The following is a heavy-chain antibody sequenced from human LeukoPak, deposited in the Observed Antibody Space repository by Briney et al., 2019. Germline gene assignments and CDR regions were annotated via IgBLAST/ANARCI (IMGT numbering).Heavy chain of an antibody. CDR1: VYTFTGYY. D-gene: IGHD5-12*01. V-gene: IGHV1-2*02. J-gene: IGHJ4*02. Sequence: ASVKVSCKASVYTFTGYYMHWVRQAPGQGLEWMGWINPNSGGTNYAQKFQGRVTMTRDTSISTAYMELSRLRSDDTAVYHCARGYSGYDYSFDYWGQGTLVTVSS. CDR2: INPNSGGT. CDR3: ARGYSGYDYSFDY.